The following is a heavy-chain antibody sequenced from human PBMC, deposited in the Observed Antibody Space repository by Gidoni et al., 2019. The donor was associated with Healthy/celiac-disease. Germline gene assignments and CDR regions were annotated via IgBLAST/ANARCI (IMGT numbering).Heavy chain of an antibody. CDR3: ATYLKAGAFDI. CDR1: GVTFSSYG. V-gene: IGHV3-33*01. D-gene: IGHD2-8*01. Sequence: QGQLVESGGGVVQPGGSLRLACGASGVTFSSYGMHWVRQAPGKGLGWVAVIWYVGSNKYYADSVKCRFTISRDNSKTTLYLQMNSLRAEDTAVYYCATYLKAGAFDIWGQGTMVTVSS. CDR2: IWYVGSNK. J-gene: IGHJ3*02.